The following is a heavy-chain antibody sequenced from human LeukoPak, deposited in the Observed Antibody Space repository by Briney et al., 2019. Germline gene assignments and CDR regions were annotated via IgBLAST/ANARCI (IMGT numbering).Heavy chain of an antibody. V-gene: IGHV4-39*01. Sequence: PSETLSLTCTVSGGSISSSSYYWGWIRQPPGQGLEWIGSIYYSGSTYYNPSLKSRVTISVDTSKNQFSLKLSSVTAADTAVYYCATLYGSGIDYWGQGTLVTVSS. CDR3: ATLYGSGIDY. J-gene: IGHJ4*02. CDR1: GGSISSSSYY. CDR2: IYYSGST. D-gene: IGHD3-10*01.